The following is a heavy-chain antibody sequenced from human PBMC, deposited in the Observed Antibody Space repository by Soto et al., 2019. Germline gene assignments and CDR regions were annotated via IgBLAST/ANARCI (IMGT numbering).Heavy chain of an antibody. D-gene: IGHD2-15*01. CDR3: AKSYRVVAATPDY. J-gene: IGHJ4*02. CDR2: IKSKTDGGTT. Sequence: EVQLVESGGGLVKPGGSLRLSCAASGFTFSNAWMSWVRQAPGKGLEWVGRIKSKTDGGTTDYAAPVKGRFTISRDNAKKSLYLQINSLRAEDTALYYCAKSYRVVAATPDYWGQGTLVTVSS. V-gene: IGHV3-15*05. CDR1: GFTFSNAW.